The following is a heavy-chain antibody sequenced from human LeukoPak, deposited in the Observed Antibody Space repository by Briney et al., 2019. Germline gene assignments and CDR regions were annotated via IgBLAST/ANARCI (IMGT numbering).Heavy chain of an antibody. CDR2: IKSDGSIT. D-gene: IGHD4-23*01. CDR3: ASFSHGGNNHGT. J-gene: IGHJ1*01. CDR1: GFSFSRYW. Sequence: PGGSLRLSCAASGFSFSRYWMHWVRQAPGKGLVWISRIKSDGSITNYADSVRGRFTVSRDNAKNTLYLQMNSLRAEDTAVYHCASFSHGGNNHGTWGQGTPVTVSS. V-gene: IGHV3-74*01.